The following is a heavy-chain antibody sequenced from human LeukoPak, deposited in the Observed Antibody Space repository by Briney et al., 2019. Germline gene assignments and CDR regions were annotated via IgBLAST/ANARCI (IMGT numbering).Heavy chain of an antibody. CDR1: GGSISRSGYY. V-gene: IGHV4-39*01. CDR2: IYYSGST. D-gene: IGHD2-15*01. CDR3: ASSEFLYCSGGSCYPY. Sequence: SETLSLTCTVSGGSISRSGYYWGWIRQPPGKGLEWIGTIYYSGSTNYNPSFKSRATISVDTSKNQFSLKLSSVTAADTAVYYCASSEFLYCSGGSCYPYRGQGTLVTVSS. J-gene: IGHJ4*02.